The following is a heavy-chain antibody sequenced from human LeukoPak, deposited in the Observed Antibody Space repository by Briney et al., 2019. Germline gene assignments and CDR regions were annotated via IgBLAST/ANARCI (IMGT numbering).Heavy chain of an antibody. J-gene: IGHJ4*02. D-gene: IGHD1-26*01. Sequence: PSETLSLTCTVSGGSISSSSYYWGWIRQPPGKGLEWIGSIYYSGSTYYNPSLESRVTISVDTSKNQFSLKLNSVTAADTAVYYCARDSGSYLNWGQGTLVTVSS. CDR2: IYYSGST. V-gene: IGHV4-39*07. CDR1: GGSISSSSYY. CDR3: ARDSGSYLN.